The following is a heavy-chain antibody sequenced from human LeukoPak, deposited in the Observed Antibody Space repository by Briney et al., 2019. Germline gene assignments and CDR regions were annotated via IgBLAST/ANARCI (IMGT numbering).Heavy chain of an antibody. Sequence: GGSLRLSCAASGFPFRSYSMNWVRQAPGKGLEWVSSISSSSSYIYYADSVKGRFTISRDNAKNSQYLQMNRLRAEDTAVYYCAREPGEGSGSYFDYWGQGTLVTVSS. CDR1: GFPFRSYS. J-gene: IGHJ4*02. CDR3: AREPGEGSGSYFDY. D-gene: IGHD1-26*01. V-gene: IGHV3-21*01. CDR2: ISSSSSYI.